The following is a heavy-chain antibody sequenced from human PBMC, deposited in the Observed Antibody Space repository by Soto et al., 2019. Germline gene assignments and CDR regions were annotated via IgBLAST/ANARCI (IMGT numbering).Heavy chain of an antibody. D-gene: IGHD6-13*01. CDR2: IYYTGNT. J-gene: IGHJ6*02. CDR3: ARDNQQPEEYYYGLDV. Sequence: SETLSLTCNLSGDSIINYNSFWAWFRQPPGKEPEWLGSIYYTGNTYYNPSLKSRVTIFVDTSKKHFSLRLVSVTAADTAVYYCARDNQQPEEYYYGLDVWGQGTTVTVSS. CDR1: GDSIINYNSF. V-gene: IGHV4-39*02.